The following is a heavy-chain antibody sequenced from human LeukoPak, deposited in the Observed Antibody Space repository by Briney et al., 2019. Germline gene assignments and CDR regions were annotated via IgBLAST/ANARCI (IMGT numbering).Heavy chain of an antibody. CDR1: GFTFSSYG. V-gene: IGHV3-33*01. CDR2: IWYDGSNK. CDR3: ARDVTMIVVDNWFDP. J-gene: IGHJ5*02. Sequence: PGRSLRLSCAASGFTFSSYGMHWVRQAPGKGLEWVAVIWYDGSNKYYADSVKGRFTISRDNSKNTLYLQMNSLRAEDTAVYYCARDVTMIVVDNWFDPWGQEPWSPSPQ. D-gene: IGHD3-22*01.